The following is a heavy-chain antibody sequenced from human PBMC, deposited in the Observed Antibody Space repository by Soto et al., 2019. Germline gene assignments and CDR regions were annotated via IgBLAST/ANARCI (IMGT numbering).Heavy chain of an antibody. D-gene: IGHD3-3*01. J-gene: IGHJ3*02. CDR1: GFTFSGSA. CDR3: TRPDKDDFWSGTQHDAFDI. V-gene: IGHV3-73*01. Sequence: PGGSLRLSCAASGFTFSGSAMHWVRQASGKGLEWVGRIRSKANSYATAYAASVKGRCTISRDDSKNTAYLQMNSLKTEDTAVYYCTRPDKDDFWSGTQHDAFDIWGQGTMVTVSS. CDR2: IRSKANSYAT.